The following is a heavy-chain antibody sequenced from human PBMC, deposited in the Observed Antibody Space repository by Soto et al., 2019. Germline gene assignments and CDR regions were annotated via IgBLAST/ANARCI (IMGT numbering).Heavy chain of an antibody. V-gene: IGHV3-30*18. CDR2: ISAGGNTK. D-gene: IGHD2-21*01. Sequence: QVQLVESGGGVVQPGTSLRLACAASGFTLSNIGMQWVRQAPGKGLEWVAVISAGGNTKYYADSVKGRFTISRDNSKNTLFLQRNSLRTEDTAMYYCAKESGGERYAAYFDYWGQGTLVTVSS. CDR3: AKESGGERYAAYFDY. CDR1: GFTLSNIG. J-gene: IGHJ4*02.